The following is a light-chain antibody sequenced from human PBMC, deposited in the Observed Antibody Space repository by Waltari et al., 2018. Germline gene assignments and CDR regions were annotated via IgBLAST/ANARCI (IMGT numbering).Light chain of an antibody. CDR1: QNVTTY. CDR2: RAS. CDR3: QHYNNWPLT. J-gene: IGKJ4*01. V-gene: IGKV3-15*01. Sequence: EIVMTQSPATLSVSPGERATLSCRASQNVTTYLAWYQQQPGQAPRLLIHRASIRATDIPGRFSGSGSGTEFTLTISGLQSEDFAVYFCQHYNNWPLTFGGGTKVEIK.